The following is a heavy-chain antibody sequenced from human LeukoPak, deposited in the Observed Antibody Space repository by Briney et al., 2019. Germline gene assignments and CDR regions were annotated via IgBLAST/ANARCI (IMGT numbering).Heavy chain of an antibody. CDR3: VRRYGDNVAFDI. V-gene: IGHV4-59*01. CDR1: GGSISSFY. J-gene: IGHJ3*02. Sequence: SETLSLTCTVSGGSISSFYWTWIRQPPGKGLEWIGYIHNSGNTNYNPSLKSRATISVDTSKNQFSLRLSSVTAADTAVYYCVRRYGDNVAFDIWGQGTMVIVSS. D-gene: IGHD4-17*01. CDR2: IHNSGNT.